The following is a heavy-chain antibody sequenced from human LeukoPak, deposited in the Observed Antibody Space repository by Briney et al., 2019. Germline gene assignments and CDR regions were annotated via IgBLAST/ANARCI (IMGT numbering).Heavy chain of an antibody. J-gene: IGHJ4*02. Sequence: SETLSLTCTVSGGSISSYYWSWIRQPSGKGLEWIGYIYYSGSTNYNPSLKSRVTISVDTSKNQFSLKLSSVTAADTAVYYCARGGQQLVLDYWGQGTLVTVSS. CDR2: IYYSGST. CDR3: ARGGQQLVLDY. V-gene: IGHV4-59*01. D-gene: IGHD6-13*01. CDR1: GGSISSYY.